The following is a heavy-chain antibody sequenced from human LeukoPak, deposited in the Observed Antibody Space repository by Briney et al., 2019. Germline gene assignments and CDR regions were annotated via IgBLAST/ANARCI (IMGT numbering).Heavy chain of an antibody. V-gene: IGHV3-11*01. CDR1: GFTFSDYY. Sequence: GGSLRLSCTTSGFTFSDYYMSWFRQAPGKGLEWLSYIDGNPDNVYYAYSVRGRFTISRDNAKNSLYLQMNSLRGEDTAVYYCVRAYSRGYSDDFDSWGQGTLVTVSS. J-gene: IGHJ4*02. CDR3: VRAYSRGYSDDFDS. CDR2: IDGNPDNV. D-gene: IGHD3-22*01.